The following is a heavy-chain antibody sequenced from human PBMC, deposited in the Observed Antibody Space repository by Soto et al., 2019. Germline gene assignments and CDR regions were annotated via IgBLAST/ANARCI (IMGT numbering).Heavy chain of an antibody. V-gene: IGHV3-21*01. CDR1: GFTFSSYS. J-gene: IGHJ5*02. CDR3: ARAHPYRDPYWFDP. CDR2: ISSSSSYI. Sequence: GGSVRLSCAASGFTFSSYSMNWVRQAPGKGLEWVSSISSSSSYIYYADSVKGRFTISRDNAKNSLYLQMNSLRAEDTAVYYCARAHPYRDPYWFDPWGQGTLVTVSS. D-gene: IGHD3-16*02.